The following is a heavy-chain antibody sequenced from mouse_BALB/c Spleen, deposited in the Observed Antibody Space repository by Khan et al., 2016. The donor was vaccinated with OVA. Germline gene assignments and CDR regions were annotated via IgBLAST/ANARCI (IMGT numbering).Heavy chain of an antibody. J-gene: IGHJ2*01. CDR2: IDPFNGGT. Sequence: VQLQQSGPELMKPGASVKISCKASGYSFTSYYMHWVKQSHGKSLEWIGYIDPFNGGTNYNQKFKGKATLTVDKSSSTAYMHLSSLTSEDSAVXYCARRGGYYGSQLFDYWGQGTTLTVSS. D-gene: IGHD1-1*01. CDR1: GYSFTSYY. CDR3: ARRGGYYGSQLFDY. V-gene: IGHV1S135*01.